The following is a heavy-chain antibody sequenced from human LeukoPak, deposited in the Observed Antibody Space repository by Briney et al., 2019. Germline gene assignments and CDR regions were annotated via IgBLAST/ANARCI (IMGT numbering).Heavy chain of an antibody. V-gene: IGHV4-38-2*01. CDR2: IYHSGST. CDR3: ARRRYYDSSGYLE. J-gene: IGHJ1*01. D-gene: IGHD3-22*01. Sequence: PSETLSLTCAVSGYSISSGYYWGWIRQPPGKGLEWIGSIYHSGSTYYNPSLKSRVTLSVDMSNNQFSLTLSSVTAADTALYFCARRRYYDSSGYLEWGQGTLVTVSS. CDR1: GYSISSGYY.